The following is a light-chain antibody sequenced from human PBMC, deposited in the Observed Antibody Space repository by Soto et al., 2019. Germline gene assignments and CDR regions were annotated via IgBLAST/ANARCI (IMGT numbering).Light chain of an antibody. J-gene: IGKJ4*01. CDR3: QQYYSYPPT. CDR1: QGISSY. CDR2: AAS. Sequence: AIRITQSPSSLSASTGDRVTITCRASQGISSYLAWYQQKPGKAPKLLIYAASTLQSGVPSRFSGSGSGTDSTLTISCLQSEDFATYYCQQYYSYPPTFGGGTKVDIK. V-gene: IGKV1-8*01.